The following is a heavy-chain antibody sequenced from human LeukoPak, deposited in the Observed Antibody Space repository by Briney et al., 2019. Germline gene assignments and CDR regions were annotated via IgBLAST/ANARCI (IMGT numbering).Heavy chain of an antibody. J-gene: IGHJ6*02. V-gene: IGHV3-23*01. D-gene: IGHD2/OR15-2a*01. CDR2: ISGSGGST. CDR3: ARRGDFPYYYYGMDV. CDR1: GFTFSSYA. Sequence: PGGSLRLSCAASGFTFSSYAMSWVRQAPGKGLEWVSAISGSGGSTYYADSVKGRFTISRDNSKNTLYLQMNSLRAEDTAVYYCARRGDFPYYYYGMDVWGQGTTVTVSS.